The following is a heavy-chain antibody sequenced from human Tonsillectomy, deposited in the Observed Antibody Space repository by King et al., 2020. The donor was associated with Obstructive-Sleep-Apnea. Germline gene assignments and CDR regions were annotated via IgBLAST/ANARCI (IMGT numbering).Heavy chain of an antibody. J-gene: IGHJ3*02. CDR1: GYSFTSYW. Sequence: VQLVESGAEVKKPGESLKISCKGSGYSFTSYWIGWVRQMPGKGLEWMGIIYPGDSDTRYSPSFQGQVTISADNSISTAYLQWSSLKASDTAMYYCLSPLGSGYSYGYHAFDIWGQGTMVTVSS. CDR2: IYPGDSDT. V-gene: IGHV5-51*01. CDR3: LSPLGSGYSYGYHAFDI. D-gene: IGHD5-18*01.